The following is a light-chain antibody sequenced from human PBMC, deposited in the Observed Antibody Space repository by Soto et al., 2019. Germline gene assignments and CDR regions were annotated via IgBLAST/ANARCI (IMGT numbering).Light chain of an antibody. CDR2: DAS. J-gene: IGKJ1*01. Sequence: EIVLPQSPATLSLSPGERATLSCGASQSVSSYLAWYQQKPGQAPGLLIYDASNRATGIPDRFSGSGSGTDFTLTISRLEPEDFAVYYCQQYGRSPWTFGQGTKVDIK. V-gene: IGKV3D-20*01. CDR3: QQYGRSPWT. CDR1: QSVSSY.